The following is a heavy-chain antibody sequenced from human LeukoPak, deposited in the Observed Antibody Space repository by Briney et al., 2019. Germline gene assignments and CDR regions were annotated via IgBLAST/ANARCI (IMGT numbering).Heavy chain of an antibody. CDR2: ISDSGDIT. CDR3: AKGPRRSDGWYFFDH. D-gene: IGHD6-19*01. V-gene: IGHV3-23*01. Sequence: GGSLRLSCAASGFAFSRQAMGWVRQAPGKGLEWVSVISDSGDITYYADSVKGRFTISRDKSQNTLYLQMISLRAQDTGVYNFAKGPRRSDGWYFFDHWGQGTLVAVSS. CDR1: GFAFSRQA. J-gene: IGHJ4*02.